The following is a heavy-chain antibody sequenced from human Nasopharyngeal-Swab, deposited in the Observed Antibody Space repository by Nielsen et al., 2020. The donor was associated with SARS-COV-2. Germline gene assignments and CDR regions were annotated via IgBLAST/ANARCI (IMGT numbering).Heavy chain of an antibody. Sequence: GGSLRLSCAASGFTFSSYAMHWVRQAPGKGLEWVAVISYDGSNKYYADSVKGRFTISRDNSKSTLYLQMNSLRAEDTAVYYCAREDTMIVTPDYWGQGTLVTVSS. CDR1: GFTFSSYA. CDR3: AREDTMIVTPDY. CDR2: ISYDGSNK. V-gene: IGHV3-30*04. D-gene: IGHD3-22*01. J-gene: IGHJ4*02.